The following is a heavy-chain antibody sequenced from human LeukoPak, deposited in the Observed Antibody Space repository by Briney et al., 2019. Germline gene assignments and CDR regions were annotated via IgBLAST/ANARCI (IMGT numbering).Heavy chain of an antibody. Sequence: PSETLSLTCTVSGGSISSSSYYWGWIRQPPGKGLEWIGSIYYSGSTYYNPSLKSRVTISVDTSKNQFSLKLSSVTAADTAVYYCARDYRSIAPFDYWGQGTLVTVSS. CDR1: GGSISSSSYY. CDR2: IYYSGST. J-gene: IGHJ4*02. CDR3: ARDYRSIAPFDY. D-gene: IGHD6-6*01. V-gene: IGHV4-39*07.